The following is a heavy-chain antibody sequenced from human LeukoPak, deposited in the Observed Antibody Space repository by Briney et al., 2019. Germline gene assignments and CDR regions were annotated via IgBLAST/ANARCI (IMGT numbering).Heavy chain of an antibody. CDR2: IYYSGST. Sequence: GSLRLSCAASGFTFDDYAMHWIRQPPGKGLEWIGYIYYSGSTNYNPSLKSRVTISVDTSKNQFSLKLSSVTAADTAVYYCARAPVLLWFGELLPYFDYWGQGTLVTVSS. CDR1: GFTFDDYA. J-gene: IGHJ4*02. V-gene: IGHV4-59*01. CDR3: ARAPVLLWFGELLPYFDY. D-gene: IGHD3-10*01.